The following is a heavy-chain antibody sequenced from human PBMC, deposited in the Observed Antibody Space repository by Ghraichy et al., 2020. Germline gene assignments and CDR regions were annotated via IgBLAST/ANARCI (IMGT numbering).Heavy chain of an antibody. V-gene: IGHV3-9*01. J-gene: IGHJ3*02. Sequence: GGSLRLSCAASGFTFDDYAMHWVRQAPGKGLEWVSGISWNSGSIGYADSVKGRFTISRDNAKNSLYLQMNSLRAEDTALYYCAKDILVPGTTTTPYAFDIWGQGTMVTVSS. CDR1: GFTFDDYA. CDR2: ISWNSGSI. CDR3: AKDILVPGTTTTPYAFDI. D-gene: IGHD1-1*01.